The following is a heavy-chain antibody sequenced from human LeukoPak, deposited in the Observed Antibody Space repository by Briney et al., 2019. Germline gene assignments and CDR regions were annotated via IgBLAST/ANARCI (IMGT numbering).Heavy chain of an antibody. V-gene: IGHV3-23*01. CDR1: GFIFSGYD. CDR2: ISRSGPT. Sequence: GGSLRLSCAASGFIFSGYDMQWVRQAPGKGLEWVSGISRSGPTYYRDSVKGRFTISRDNSKDTLYLQMDSLRAEDTATYYCAKGESFAFAMWGQGTMVTVSS. CDR3: AKGESFAFAM. J-gene: IGHJ3*02.